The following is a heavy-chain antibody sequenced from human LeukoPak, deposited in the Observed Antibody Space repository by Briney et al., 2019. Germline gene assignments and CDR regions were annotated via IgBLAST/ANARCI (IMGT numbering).Heavy chain of an antibody. V-gene: IGHV1-2*02. CDR2: INPNSGGT. CDR1: GYTFTGYY. J-gene: IGHJ6*02. Sequence: ASVKVSCKASGYTFTGYYMHWVRQAPGHGLGWMGWINPNSGGTNYAQKFQGRVTMTRDTSISTAYMELSRLRSDDTAVYYCASARYSYGSNYYYYGMDVWGQGTTVTVSS. D-gene: IGHD5-18*01. CDR3: ASARYSYGSNYYYYGMDV.